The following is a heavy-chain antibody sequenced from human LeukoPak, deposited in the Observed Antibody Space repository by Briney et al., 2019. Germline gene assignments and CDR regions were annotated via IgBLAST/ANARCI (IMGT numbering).Heavy chain of an antibody. CDR2: IQQSGGAK. V-gene: IGHV3-7*01. CDR3: ARGGDLYCTSAICLPFDY. J-gene: IGHJ4*02. CDR1: GFTFSSYW. D-gene: IGHD2-8*01. Sequence: GGSLRLSCGASGFTFSSYWMSWVRQAPGKGLEWVANIQQSGGAKYYVDSVSGRFTISRDNAKNSLYLQMNSLREEHTAVYYCARGGDLYCTSAICLPFDYWGQGTLVTVSS.